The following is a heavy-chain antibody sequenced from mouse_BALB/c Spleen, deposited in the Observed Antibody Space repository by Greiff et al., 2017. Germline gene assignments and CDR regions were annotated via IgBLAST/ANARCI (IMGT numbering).Heavy chain of an antibody. CDR3: TPYGYDEAMDY. V-gene: IGHV1-5*01. J-gene: IGHJ4*01. CDR2: IYPGNSDT. CDR1: GYSFTSYW. D-gene: IGHD2-2*01. Sequence: VQLQQSGTVLARPGASVKMSCKASGYSFTSYWMHWVKQRPGQGLEWIGAIYPGNSDTSYNQKFKGKAKLTAVTSASTAYMELSSLTNEDSAVYYCTPYGYDEAMDYWGQGTSVTVSS.